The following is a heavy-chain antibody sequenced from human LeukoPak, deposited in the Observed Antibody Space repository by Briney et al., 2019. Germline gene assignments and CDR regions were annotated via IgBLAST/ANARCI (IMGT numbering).Heavy chain of an antibody. CDR3: ARGAGYRASDY. J-gene: IGHJ4*02. CDR1: GGSISSYY. CDR2: IYYSGST. D-gene: IGHD5-24*01. Sequence: PSETLSLTCTVSGGSISSYYWSWIRQPPGKGLEWIGYIYYSGSTNYNPSLKSRVTISVDTSKNQFSLKLSSVTAADTAVYYCARGAGYRASDYWGQGILVTVSS. V-gene: IGHV4-59*01.